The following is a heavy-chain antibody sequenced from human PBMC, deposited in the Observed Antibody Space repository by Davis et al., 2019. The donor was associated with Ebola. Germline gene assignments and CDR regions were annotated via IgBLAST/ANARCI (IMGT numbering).Heavy chain of an antibody. CDR3: AKGHTLATVGDIDY. J-gene: IGHJ4*02. CDR1: GFTFSSYG. D-gene: IGHD4-23*01. V-gene: IGHV3-30*18. Sequence: PGGSLRLSCAASGFTFSSYGMHWVRQAPGKGLEWVAVISYDGSNKYYADSVKGRFTISRDNSKNTLYLQMNSLRAEDTAVYYCAKGHTLATVGDIDYWGQGTLVTVSS. CDR2: ISYDGSNK.